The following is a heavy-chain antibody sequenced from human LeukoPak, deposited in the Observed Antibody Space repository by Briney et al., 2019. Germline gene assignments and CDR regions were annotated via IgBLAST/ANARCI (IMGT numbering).Heavy chain of an antibody. CDR1: GFTFGDYA. D-gene: IGHD3-22*01. CDR2: IRSKAYGGTT. Sequence: GGSLRLSCTASGFTFGDYAMSWVRQAPGKGLEWVGFIRSKAYGGTTEYAASVKGRFTISRDDSKSIAYLQMNSLKTEDTAVYYCTRVDDSSGYSPAHFDYWGQGTLVTVSS. J-gene: IGHJ4*02. CDR3: TRVDDSSGYSPAHFDY. V-gene: IGHV3-49*04.